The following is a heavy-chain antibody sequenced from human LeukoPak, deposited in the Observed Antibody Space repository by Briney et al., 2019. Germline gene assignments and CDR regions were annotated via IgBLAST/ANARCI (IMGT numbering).Heavy chain of an antibody. D-gene: IGHD4-17*01. CDR1: GGTFSSYA. CDR2: IIPIFGTA. Sequence: GASVKVSCKASGGTFSSYAISWVRQAPGQGLEWMGGIIPIFGTANYAQKFQGRVTITADESTSTAYMELSSLRSEDTAVYYCAMSGYGDYDNDYWGQGTLVTVSS. J-gene: IGHJ4*02. CDR3: AMSGYGDYDNDY. V-gene: IGHV1-69*01.